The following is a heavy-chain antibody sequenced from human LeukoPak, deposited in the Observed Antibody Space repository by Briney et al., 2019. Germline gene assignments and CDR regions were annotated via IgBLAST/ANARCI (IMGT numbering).Heavy chain of an antibody. D-gene: IGHD5-18*01. CDR1: GFTFSSYS. V-gene: IGHV3-21*01. Sequence: GGSLRLSCAASGFTFSSYSMNWVRQAPGKGLEWVSSISSSSSYIYYADSVKGRFTISRDNAKNSLYLQINSLRAEDTAVYYCAKEAAMVTPVGDYWGQGTLVTVSS. CDR3: AKEAAMVTPVGDY. J-gene: IGHJ4*02. CDR2: ISSSSSYI.